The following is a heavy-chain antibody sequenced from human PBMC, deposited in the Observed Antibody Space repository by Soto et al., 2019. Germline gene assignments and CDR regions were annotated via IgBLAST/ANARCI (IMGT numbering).Heavy chain of an antibody. D-gene: IGHD2-15*01. V-gene: IGHV3-23*01. CDR2: ISDSGDYT. Sequence: GGSLRLSCAASGFTFSTYAMNWVRQAPGKGLEWVSCISDSGDYTNYADSVKGRFTISRDNSKNTLSLQMNSLRAEDTAVYYCAKDRTTGARILDYWGQGTLVNVSS. CDR3: AKDRTTGARILDY. CDR1: GFTFSTYA. J-gene: IGHJ4*02.